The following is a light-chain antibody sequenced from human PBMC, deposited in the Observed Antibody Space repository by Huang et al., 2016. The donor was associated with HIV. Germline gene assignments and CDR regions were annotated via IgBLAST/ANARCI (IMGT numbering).Light chain of an antibody. Sequence: EIVLTQSPATLSLSPGERATLSCRASQSVNTYLGLYQQKSCRAPRLLIYDASNRAPGIPARVSGGGAGTDFTLTSSGLEPEDFAIYYCQQRSSLLTFGGGTKVEIQ. V-gene: IGKV3-11*01. J-gene: IGKJ4*01. CDR1: QSVNTY. CDR3: QQRSSLLT. CDR2: DAS.